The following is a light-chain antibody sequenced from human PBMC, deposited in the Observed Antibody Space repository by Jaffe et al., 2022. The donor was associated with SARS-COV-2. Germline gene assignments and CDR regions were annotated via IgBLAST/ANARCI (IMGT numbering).Light chain of an antibody. V-gene: IGKV1-5*03. Sequence: DIQMTQSPSTLSASVGNSVTITCRASQSISSWLAWYQQKPGKVPKLLIYKASSLESGVPSRFSGSGSGTEFTLTISSLQPDDFATYYCQQYNEYSLSNTFGQGTKLEIK. J-gene: IGKJ2*01. CDR2: KAS. CDR3: QQYNEYSLSNT. CDR1: QSISSW.